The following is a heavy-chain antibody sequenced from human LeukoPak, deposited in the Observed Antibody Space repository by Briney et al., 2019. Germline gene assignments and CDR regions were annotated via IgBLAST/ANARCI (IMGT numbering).Heavy chain of an antibody. J-gene: IGHJ4*02. CDR1: GGSVSSGTCY. CDR2: IYDSGST. V-gene: IGHV4-61*01. Sequence: SETLSLTCAVSGGSVSSGTCYWTWIRQPPGKGLEWIGYIYDSGSTNYNPSLKSRVTMSVDTSKNQFSLKLSSATAADTAVYYCARTMVGATFYFDFWGQGTLVTVSS. CDR3: ARTMVGATFYFDF. D-gene: IGHD1-26*01.